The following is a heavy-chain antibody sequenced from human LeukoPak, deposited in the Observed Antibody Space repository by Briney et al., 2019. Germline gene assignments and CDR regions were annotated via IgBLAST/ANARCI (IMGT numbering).Heavy chain of an antibody. J-gene: IGHJ4*02. CDR3: AKVYREMPTLISLFGEKPPS. Sequence: QSGGSLRLSCAASGFTFSSYAMSWVRQAPGKGLEWVSATSGSGGSTYYADSVKGRFTISRDNSKNTLYLQMNSLRAEDTAVYYCAKVYREMPTLISLFGEKPPSGGQGTLVTVSS. CDR2: TSGSGGST. V-gene: IGHV3-23*01. CDR1: GFTFSSYA. D-gene: IGHD2-2*01.